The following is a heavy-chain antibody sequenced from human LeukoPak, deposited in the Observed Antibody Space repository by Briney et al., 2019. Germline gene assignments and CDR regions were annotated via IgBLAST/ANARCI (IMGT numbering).Heavy chain of an antibody. Sequence: PGRSLRLSCAASGFIFSSYAMHWVRQAPGKGLEWVAVISYDGSNKYYADSVKGRFTISRDNSKNTLYLQMNSLRAEDTAVYYCAGELDYYGMDVWGQGTTVTVSS. CDR3: AGELDYYGMDV. V-gene: IGHV3-30-3*01. J-gene: IGHJ6*02. CDR2: ISYDGSNK. CDR1: GFIFSSYA. D-gene: IGHD1-1*01.